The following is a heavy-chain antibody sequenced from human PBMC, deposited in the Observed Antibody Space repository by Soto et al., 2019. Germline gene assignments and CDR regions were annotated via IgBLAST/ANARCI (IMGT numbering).Heavy chain of an antibody. CDR1: GLTLRSSA. Sequence: GGSVRLSCAASGLTLRSSAMTWVRQAPGKGLEWISSINGDGTATYYGNAVKGRFTISKDISKNTLYLQMDSLRAEDTAVYFCAKITRSWGQGTLVTVSS. CDR2: INGDGTAT. CDR3: AKITRS. J-gene: IGHJ5*02. V-gene: IGHV3-23*01. D-gene: IGHD3-3*01.